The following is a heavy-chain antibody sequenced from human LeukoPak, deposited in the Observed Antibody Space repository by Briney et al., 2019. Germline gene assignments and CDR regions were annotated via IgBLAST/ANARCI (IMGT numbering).Heavy chain of an antibody. D-gene: IGHD3-22*01. CDR2: ISADNGNT. J-gene: IGHJ4*02. CDR1: GYSFTSYG. Sequence: ASVKVSCKASGYSFTSYGVSWARQAPGQGLEWMGWISADNGNTNYAQKLQGRVTMTTDTSTSTAYMKLRSLRSDDTAVYYCARKSYYDSGGYYNTDYWGQGTLVTVSS. V-gene: IGHV1-18*01. CDR3: ARKSYYDSGGYYNTDY.